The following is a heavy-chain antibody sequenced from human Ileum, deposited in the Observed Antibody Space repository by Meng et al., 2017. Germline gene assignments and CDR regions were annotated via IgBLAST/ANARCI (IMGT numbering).Heavy chain of an antibody. V-gene: IGHV3-15*01. Sequence: GGSLRLSCVASGFTFTAASMSWVRQAPGKGLECVARIKARADGGASHYAASVTGTFTISRDDSNNTLYLQMNNVKNEDTADYFSTTDRRKGVAAQFDNWGHGALVTVSS. CDR3: TTDRRKGVAAQFDN. D-gene: IGHD6-19*01. CDR1: GFTFTAAS. J-gene: IGHJ4*01. CDR2: IKARADGGAS.